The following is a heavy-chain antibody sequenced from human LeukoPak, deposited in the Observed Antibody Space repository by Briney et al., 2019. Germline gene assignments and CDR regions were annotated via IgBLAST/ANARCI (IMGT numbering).Heavy chain of an antibody. CDR2: ISYDGSNK. D-gene: IGHD6-13*01. CDR1: GFTFSSYA. CDR3: AREMPAAGNEDDY. J-gene: IGHJ4*02. V-gene: IGHV3-30*04. Sequence: GRSLRLSCAASGFTFSSYAMHWVRQAPGKGLEWVAVISYDGSNKYYADSVKGRFTISRDNSKNTLYLQMNSLRAEDTAVYYGAREMPAAGNEDDYWGQGTLVTVAS.